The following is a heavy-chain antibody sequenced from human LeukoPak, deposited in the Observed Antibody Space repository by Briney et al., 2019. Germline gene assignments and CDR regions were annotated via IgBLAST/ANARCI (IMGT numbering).Heavy chain of an antibody. V-gene: IGHV3-53*01. D-gene: IGHD4-11*01. CDR1: GFTVSSNY. J-gene: IGHJ4*02. CDR2: IYSGGST. CDR3: ARGGLQRPFDY. Sequence: PGGSLRLSCAAPGFTVSSNYMSWVRQAPGKGLEWVSVIYSGGSTYYADSVKGRFTISRDNSKNTLYLQMNSLRAEDTAMYYCARGGLQRPFDYWGQGTLVTVSS.